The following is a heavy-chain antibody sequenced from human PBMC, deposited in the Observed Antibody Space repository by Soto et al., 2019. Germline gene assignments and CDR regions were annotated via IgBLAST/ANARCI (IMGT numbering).Heavy chain of an antibody. V-gene: IGHV3-7*02. CDR1: GFTLDNYW. Sequence: PGGSLRLSCAASGFTLDNYWMTWVRQAPGKGLEWVANIKKDGSEMYYVDTVKGRFTISRDTAKNSLYLQMNSLRAEDTAVYYCVRGDNWNDEASDYWGQGTLVTVSS. J-gene: IGHJ4*02. CDR3: VRGDNWNDEASDY. D-gene: IGHD1-1*01. CDR2: IKKDGSEM.